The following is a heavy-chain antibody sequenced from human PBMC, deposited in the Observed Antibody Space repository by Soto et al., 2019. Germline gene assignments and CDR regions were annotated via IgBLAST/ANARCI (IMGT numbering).Heavy chain of an antibody. CDR2: IYHSGST. J-gene: IGHJ4*02. D-gene: IGHD7-27*01. V-gene: IGHV4-4*02. CDR1: GGSISSTNW. Sequence: QVQLQESGPGLVKPSGTLSLTCVVSGGSISSTNWWSWVRQPPGKGLEWIGEIYHSGSTHYNPSLNSRVSISIGKSKRQFSLQLSSVTAADTAVYYCAKGGLTWGDYCGQGTLFTVSS. CDR3: AKGGLTWGDY.